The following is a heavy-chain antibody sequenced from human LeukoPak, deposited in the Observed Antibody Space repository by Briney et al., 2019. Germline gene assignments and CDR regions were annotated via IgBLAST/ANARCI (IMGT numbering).Heavy chain of an antibody. V-gene: IGHV3-48*02. CDR1: GFTFSSYA. Sequence: GRSLRLFCAASGFTFSSYAMHWVRQAPGKGLEWVSFISGMSSTIYYADSVKGRFTISRDNAKNSVYLQMNSLRDEDTAVYYCARDSSDAYNPEPGYWGQGTLVTVSS. D-gene: IGHD5-24*01. CDR3: ARDSSDAYNPEPGY. CDR2: ISGMSSTI. J-gene: IGHJ4*02.